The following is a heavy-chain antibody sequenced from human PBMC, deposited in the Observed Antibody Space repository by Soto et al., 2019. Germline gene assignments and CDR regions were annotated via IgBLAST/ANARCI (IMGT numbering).Heavy chain of an antibody. CDR2: TSAYNGNT. Sequence: VKVSCKASGYTFTSYGISWVRQAPGQGLEWMGWTSAYNGNTNYAQKLQGRVTMTTDTSTSTAYMELRSLRSDDTAVYYCARAGYSSGWIDYYYYYGMDVWGQGTTVTVS. CDR3: ARAGYSSGWIDYYYYYGMDV. V-gene: IGHV1-18*04. CDR1: GYTFTSYG. J-gene: IGHJ6*02. D-gene: IGHD6-19*01.